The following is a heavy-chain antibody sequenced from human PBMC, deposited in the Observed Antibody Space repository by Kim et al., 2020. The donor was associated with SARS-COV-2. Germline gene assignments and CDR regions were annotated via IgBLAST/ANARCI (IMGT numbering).Heavy chain of an antibody. Sequence: YADSVKGRFTISRDNSKNTLYLQMNSLRAEDTAVYYCAKYYYGSGSYYNRWGQGTLVTVSS. D-gene: IGHD3-10*01. V-gene: IGHV3-23*01. J-gene: IGHJ5*02. CDR3: AKYYYGSGSYYNR.